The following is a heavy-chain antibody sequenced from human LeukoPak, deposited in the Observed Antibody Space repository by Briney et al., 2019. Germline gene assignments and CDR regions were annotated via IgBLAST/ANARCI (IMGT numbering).Heavy chain of an antibody. V-gene: IGHV3-48*01. Sequence: QAGGSLRLSCAASGFTFSNYDMNWVRQAPGKGLEWVSYISGSGTSIYYADSVKGRFTISRDNAKNSLFLQMNSLRVEDTAVYYCARRFGYWGQGTLVTVSS. CDR3: ARRFGY. CDR2: ISGSGTSI. CDR1: GFTFSNYD. J-gene: IGHJ4*02.